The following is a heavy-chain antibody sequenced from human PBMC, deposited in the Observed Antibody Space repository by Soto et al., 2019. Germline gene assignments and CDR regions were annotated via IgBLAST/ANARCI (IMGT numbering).Heavy chain of an antibody. CDR3: ARDYYKYYDSSGYYRSPAY. D-gene: IGHD3-22*01. CDR1: GFTFSSYA. Sequence: LRLSCAASGFTFSSYAMHWVRQAPGKGLEWVALISYDGSDKDYADSVKGRFTISRDNSRNTLFLQMNSLRAEDTAVYYCARDYYKYYDSSGYYRSPAYWGQGTLVTSPQ. J-gene: IGHJ4*02. V-gene: IGHV3-30-3*01. CDR2: ISYDGSDK.